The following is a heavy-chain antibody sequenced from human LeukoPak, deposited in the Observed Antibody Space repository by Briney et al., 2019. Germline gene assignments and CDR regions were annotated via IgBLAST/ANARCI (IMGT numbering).Heavy chain of an antibody. V-gene: IGHV4-59*01. CDR3: ARLYYPDRGQWYYYDS. D-gene: IGHD3-16*01. J-gene: IGHJ4*02. Sequence: PSETLSLTCTVVGDSMDVYYWTWLRQAPGKGLEWIGYIFSSGATNYNRSLKSRVTILIDTSKKNFSLTLKSVTAADTAIYYCARLYYPDRGQWYYYDSSGQGTLVTVSS. CDR1: GDSMDVYY. CDR2: IFSSGAT.